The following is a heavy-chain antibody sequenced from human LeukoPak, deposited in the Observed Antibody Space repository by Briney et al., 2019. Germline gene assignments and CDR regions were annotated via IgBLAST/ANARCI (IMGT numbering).Heavy chain of an antibody. J-gene: IGHJ4*02. Sequence: SSETLSLTCTVSGGSISSGGYYWSWIRQHPGKGLEWIGYIYYSGSTYYNPSLKSRVTISVDTSKNQFSLKLSSVTAADTAVYYCARERVENQQLVGGNYWGQGTLVTVSS. CDR1: GGSISSGGYY. CDR2: IYYSGST. CDR3: ARERVENQQLVGGNY. D-gene: IGHD6-6*01. V-gene: IGHV4-31*03.